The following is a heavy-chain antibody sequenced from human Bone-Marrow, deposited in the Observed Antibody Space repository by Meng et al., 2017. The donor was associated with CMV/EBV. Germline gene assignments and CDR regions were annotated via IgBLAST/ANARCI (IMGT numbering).Heavy chain of an antibody. D-gene: IGHD3-3*01. CDR3: ARDLFDYGMDV. J-gene: IGHJ6*02. CDR1: GYTFTNYG. Sequence: ASVKVSCKASGYTFTNYGISWVRQAPGQGLEWMGWINPNSGGTNYAQKFQGRVTMTRDTSISTAYMELSRLRSDDTAVYYCARDLFDYGMDVWGQGTTVTVSS. CDR2: INPNSGGT. V-gene: IGHV1-2*02.